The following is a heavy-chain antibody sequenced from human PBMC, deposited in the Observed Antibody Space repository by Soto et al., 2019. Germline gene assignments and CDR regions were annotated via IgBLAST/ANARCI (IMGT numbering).Heavy chain of an antibody. CDR3: AREEFEYGRGHCGY. J-gene: IGHJ4*02. V-gene: IGHV3-30-3*01. CDR1: GFTFSTSA. CDR2: ISYGGNNK. D-gene: IGHD2-21*01. Sequence: QVQVVESGGGVVQPGGSLRLSCAASGFTFSTSAMHWVRQAPGKGLEWMAMISYGGNNKYYADSVKGRFTISRDISESTLYLQMNSLRTEDTSVYYCAREEFEYGRGHCGYWFQGTLVSVSS.